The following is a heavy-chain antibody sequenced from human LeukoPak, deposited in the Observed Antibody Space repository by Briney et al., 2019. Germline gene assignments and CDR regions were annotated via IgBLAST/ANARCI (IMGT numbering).Heavy chain of an antibody. V-gene: IGHV3-30*19. D-gene: IGHD5-24*01. Sequence: AGGSLRLSCAVSGLIFSSYGMHWVRQAPGKGLEWVAVISYDGSNNYYADSVKGRFTMSRDNSKNTLYLQMNSLRAEDTAVYYCAKNGDSERWLQPKFVTHWGQGTLVTVSS. J-gene: IGHJ4*02. CDR2: ISYDGSNN. CDR1: GLIFSSYG. CDR3: AKNGDSERWLQPKFVTH.